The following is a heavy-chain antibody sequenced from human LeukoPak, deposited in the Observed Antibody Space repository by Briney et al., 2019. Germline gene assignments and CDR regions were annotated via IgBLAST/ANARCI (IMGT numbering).Heavy chain of an antibody. Sequence: SETLSLTCTVYGVSISIYYWSWLRQPPGKGLEWIGYIYNSESTYYNPSLKSRVTISLDTPKNQFSLRLNSVTAADTAVYYCARVKGSNWFDPWGQGTLVTVSS. J-gene: IGHJ5*02. CDR3: ARVKGSNWFDP. CDR1: GVSISIYY. D-gene: IGHD6-6*01. CDR2: IYNSEST. V-gene: IGHV4-59*01.